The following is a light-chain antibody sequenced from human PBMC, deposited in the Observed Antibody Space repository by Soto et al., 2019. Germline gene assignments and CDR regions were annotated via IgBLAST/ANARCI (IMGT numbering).Light chain of an antibody. CDR3: QTYGSSPRMT. CDR2: GAS. V-gene: IGKV3-20*01. J-gene: IGKJ5*01. CDR1: QSVSSSY. Sequence: EIVLTQSPGTLSLSPGERATLSCRASQSVSSSYLAWYQQKPGQAPRLLISGASSRATGIPDRFSGSGSGTDFTLTISRLEPEDFAVYYCQTYGSSPRMTFGQGTRLEIK.